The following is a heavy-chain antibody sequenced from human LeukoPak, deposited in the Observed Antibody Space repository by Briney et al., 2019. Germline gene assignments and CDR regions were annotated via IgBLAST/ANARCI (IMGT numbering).Heavy chain of an antibody. J-gene: IGHJ4*02. D-gene: IGHD4-17*01. CDR1: GGSISSGRYS. CDR2: IYHSGST. Sequence: SETLPLTFAVSGGSISSGRYSWSWIRQPPGKGREWLGYIYHSGSTYYNPSLKSRVTISVDRSKNQFSLKLSSVTAADTAVYYCARTDDYGEVKGFDYWGQGTLVTVSS. CDR3: ARTDDYGEVKGFDY. V-gene: IGHV4-30-2*01.